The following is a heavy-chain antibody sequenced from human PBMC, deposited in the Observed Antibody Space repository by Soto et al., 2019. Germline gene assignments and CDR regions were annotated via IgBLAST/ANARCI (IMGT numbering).Heavy chain of an antibody. V-gene: IGHV3-30*18. CDR2: ISYDGSNK. D-gene: IGHD2-2*01. Sequence: QVQLVESGGGVVQPGRSLRLSCAASGFTFSSYGMHWVRQAPGKGLEWVAVISYDGSNKYYADSVKGRFTISRDNSKNTLYLQMNSLRAEDTAVYYCAKPRLRYCSSTSCHSDFDYWGQGTLVTVSS. CDR1: GFTFSSYG. J-gene: IGHJ4*02. CDR3: AKPRLRYCSSTSCHSDFDY.